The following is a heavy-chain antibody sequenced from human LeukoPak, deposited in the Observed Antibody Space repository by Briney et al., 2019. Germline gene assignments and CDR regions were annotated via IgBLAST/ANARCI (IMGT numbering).Heavy chain of an antibody. V-gene: IGHV3-7*01. J-gene: IGHJ5*02. D-gene: IGHD1-26*01. CDR2: IKQDGSEK. CDR3: ARRIVGATTGEWFDP. Sequence: GGSLRLSCAASGFTFSSYWMSWVRQAPGKGLEWVANIKQDGSEKYYVDSVKGRFTISRDNAKNSLYLQMNSLRAEDTAVYYCARRIVGATTGEWFDPWGQGTLVTVSS. CDR1: GFTFSSYW.